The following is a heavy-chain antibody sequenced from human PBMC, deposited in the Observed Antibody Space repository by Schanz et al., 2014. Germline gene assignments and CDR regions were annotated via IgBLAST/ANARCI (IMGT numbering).Heavy chain of an antibody. D-gene: IGHD1-1*01. CDR1: GFTFSRYA. CDR2: ISNDGSDE. CDR3: ARDLGGIAFDI. V-gene: IGHV3-30*14. J-gene: IGHJ3*02. Sequence: QVQLVESGGGVVQPGRSVRLSCAASGFTFSRYAMHWVRQAPGKGLEWVAVISNDGSDEHYADSVKGRFTISRDNSKNTLYLQMGSLRPEDMAVYYCARDLGGIAFDIWGQGTMVTVSS.